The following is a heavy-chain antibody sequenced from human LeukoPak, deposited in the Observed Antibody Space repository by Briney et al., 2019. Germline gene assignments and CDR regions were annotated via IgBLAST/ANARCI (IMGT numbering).Heavy chain of an antibody. J-gene: IGHJ5*02. D-gene: IGHD3-3*01. CDR1: GYTFTGYY. CDR2: INPNSGGT. V-gene: IGHV1-2*02. CDR3: ARGRDEWSGYENWFDP. Sequence: ASVKVACKASGYTFTGYYMHWVRQAPGQALEWMGWINPNSGGTNYAQKFQARVTMTSDTSISTAYMELSRLRSGDTAVYYCARGRDEWSGYENWFDPWGQGTLVTVFS.